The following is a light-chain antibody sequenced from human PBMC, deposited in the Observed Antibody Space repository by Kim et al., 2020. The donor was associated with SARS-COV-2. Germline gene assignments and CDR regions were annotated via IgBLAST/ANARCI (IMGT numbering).Light chain of an antibody. CDR3: ASYGGDDKPYV. CDR1: SNDVGGYSY. V-gene: IGLV2-8*01. Sequence: QSALTQPPSASGSPGQSVTISCVGSSNDVGGYSYVSWYQQVPGRAPKLIIYEVTKRPSGVPDRFSGSKSGDTASLTVSGLQADDEADHFCASYGGDDKPYVFGTGTKVTVL. CDR2: EVT. J-gene: IGLJ1*01.